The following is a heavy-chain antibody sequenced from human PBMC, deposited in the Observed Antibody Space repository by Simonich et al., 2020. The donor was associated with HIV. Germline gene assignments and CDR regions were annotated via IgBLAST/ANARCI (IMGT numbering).Heavy chain of an antibody. CDR3: ARRHPTTVTTPYFDY. V-gene: IGHV4-34*01. Sequence: QVQLQQWGAGLLKPSETLSLTCAVYGGSFSGYYWGWIRQPPGKGLGWIGEINHSGSTNYNPSHKSRVTISVDTSKNQFSLKLSSVTAADTAVYYCARRHPTTVTTPYFDYWGQGTLVTVSS. CDR2: INHSGST. CDR1: GGSFSGYY. J-gene: IGHJ4*02. D-gene: IGHD4-17*01.